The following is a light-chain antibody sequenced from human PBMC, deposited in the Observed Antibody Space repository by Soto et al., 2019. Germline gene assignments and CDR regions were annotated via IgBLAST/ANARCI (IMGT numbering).Light chain of an antibody. Sequence: DIQMTQSPSTLSASVGDRVTITCRSSQSITSWLAWYQQKPGKAPKLLIYDASSLESGVPSRFSGSGSGTAFTLTISSLQPEDFATYYCQQYKSFSPTFGQGTKVEIK. V-gene: IGKV1-5*01. CDR3: QQYKSFSPT. CDR2: DAS. CDR1: QSITSW. J-gene: IGKJ1*01.